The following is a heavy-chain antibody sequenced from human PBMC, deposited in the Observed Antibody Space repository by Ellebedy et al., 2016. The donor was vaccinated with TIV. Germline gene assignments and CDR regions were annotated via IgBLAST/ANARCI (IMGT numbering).Heavy chain of an antibody. CDR1: GYTFTSYG. D-gene: IGHD3-10*01. CDR3: ARAPNYADSGSFYVES. J-gene: IGHJ5*02. CDR2: ISTYDGRT. V-gene: IGHV1-18*04. Sequence: ASVKVSCKASGYTFTSYGISWVRQAPGQGLEWMGWISTYDGRTNFAQKFQGRVTMTTDTSTSTAYMELRSLRSDDTAVYYCARAPNYADSGSFYVESWGQGTLLIVSS.